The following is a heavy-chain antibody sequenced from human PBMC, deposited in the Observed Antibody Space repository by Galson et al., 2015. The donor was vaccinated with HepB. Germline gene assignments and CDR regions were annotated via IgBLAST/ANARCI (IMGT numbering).Heavy chain of an antibody. Sequence: SVKVSCKASGYNFTGYYMHWVRQAPGQGLEWMGWINPNSGGTNYAQKFQGRVTMTRDTSISTAYMELSRLRSDDTAVFYCARPLWFGVLYAFDIWGQGTMVTVSS. D-gene: IGHD3-10*01. CDR2: INPNSGGT. CDR3: ARPLWFGVLYAFDI. J-gene: IGHJ3*02. CDR1: GYNFTGYY. V-gene: IGHV1-2*02.